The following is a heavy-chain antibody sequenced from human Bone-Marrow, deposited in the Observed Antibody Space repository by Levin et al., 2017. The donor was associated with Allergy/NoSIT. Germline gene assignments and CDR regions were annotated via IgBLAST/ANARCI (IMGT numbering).Heavy chain of an antibody. V-gene: IGHV4-39*01. CDR1: GGSIGSGTYY. CDR3: ARPQDNAFDY. Sequence: PSETLSLTCSVSGGSIGSGTYYWGWIRQPPGKGLEWIGMIYYSGSTYYNPSLESRLTISVDTSKNQFSLKLSSVTAADTAVYYCARPQDNAFDYWGQGTLVTVSS. D-gene: IGHD2-15*01. J-gene: IGHJ4*02. CDR2: IYYSGST.